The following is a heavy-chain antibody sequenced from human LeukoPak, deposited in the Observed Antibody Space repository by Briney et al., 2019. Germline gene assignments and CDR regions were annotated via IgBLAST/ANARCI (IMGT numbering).Heavy chain of an antibody. D-gene: IGHD3-10*01. CDR1: GYSFTNYW. V-gene: IGHV5-51*01. CDR3: ARREYFGSGFDY. J-gene: IGHJ4*02. CDR2: IYPGDSDT. Sequence: GESLKISCKGSGYSFTNYWVGWVRQMPGKGLEWMGIIYPGDSDTRYSPSFQGQVTISADKSVSNAYLQWSSLKVSDTAIYYCARREYFGSGFDYWGQGTLVTVSS.